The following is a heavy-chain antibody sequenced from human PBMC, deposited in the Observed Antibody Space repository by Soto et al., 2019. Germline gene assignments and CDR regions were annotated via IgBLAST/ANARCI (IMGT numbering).Heavy chain of an antibody. Sequence: SVKVSCKASGGTFSSYAISWVRQAPGQGLEWMGGIIPIFGTANYAQKFQGRVTITADESTSTAYMELSSLRSEDTAVYYCARDPTTVAFDYGMDVWGQGTTVTVSS. J-gene: IGHJ6*02. D-gene: IGHD4-4*01. V-gene: IGHV1-69*13. CDR3: ARDPTTVAFDYGMDV. CDR2: IIPIFGTA. CDR1: GGTFSSYA.